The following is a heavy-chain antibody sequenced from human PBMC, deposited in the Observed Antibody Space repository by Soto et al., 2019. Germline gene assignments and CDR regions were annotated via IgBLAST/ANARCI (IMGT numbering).Heavy chain of an antibody. CDR1: GYAFISYA. CDR2: VNPASGHT. CDR3: AREGRFLVD. J-gene: IGHJ4*02. Sequence: QVQLVQSGAEEKKPGASVKLSCRTSGYAFISYAIHWVRQAPGQSLEWMGWVNPASGHTGYSYKFQDRVTSTRDTSAKTGYMELSSLRSEDTAVYYCAREGRFLVDWGQGTLVTVSS. V-gene: IGHV1-3*05.